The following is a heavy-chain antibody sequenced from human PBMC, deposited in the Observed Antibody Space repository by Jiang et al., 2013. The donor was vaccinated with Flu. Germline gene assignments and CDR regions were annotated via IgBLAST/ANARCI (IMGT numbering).Heavy chain of an antibody. CDR3: ARDLRGITMVRGAGMGY. J-gene: IGHJ4*02. CDR2: INPNSGGT. Sequence: QLVESGAEVKKPGASVKVSCKASGYTFTGYYMHWVRQAPGQGLEWMGWINPNSGGTNYAQKFQGWVTMTRDTSISTAYMELSRLRSDDTAVYYCARDLRGITMVRGAGMGYWGQGTLVTVSS. CDR1: GYTFTGYY. D-gene: IGHD3-10*01. V-gene: IGHV1-2*04.